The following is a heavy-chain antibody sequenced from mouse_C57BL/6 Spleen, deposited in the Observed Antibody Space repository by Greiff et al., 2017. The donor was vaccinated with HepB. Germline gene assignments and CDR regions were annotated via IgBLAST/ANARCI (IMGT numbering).Heavy chain of an antibody. Sequence: DVHLVESGGGLVKPGGSLKLSCAASGFTFSSYAMSWVRQTPEKRLEWVATISDGGSYTYYPDNVKGRFTISRDNAKNNLYLQMSHLKSEDTAMYYCAREGDYYGSNFAYWGQGTLVTVSA. J-gene: IGHJ3*01. CDR2: ISDGGSYT. V-gene: IGHV5-4*01. CDR1: GFTFSSYA. CDR3: AREGDYYGSNFAY. D-gene: IGHD1-1*01.